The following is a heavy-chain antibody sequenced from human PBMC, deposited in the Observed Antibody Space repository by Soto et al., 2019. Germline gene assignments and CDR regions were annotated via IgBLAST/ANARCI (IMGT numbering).Heavy chain of an antibody. V-gene: IGHV3-30*18. D-gene: IGHD3-22*01. Sequence: PGGSLRLSCTASGFTFSSYGMHWVRQTPGMGLEWVAHISYDGSNEHYIDSAKGRFTISRDNSKNTVYLQMNSLRTEDTALYYCAKDTYYHDSSGYYVFDHWGQGTLVTVPS. CDR2: ISYDGSNE. CDR3: AKDTYYHDSSGYYVFDH. CDR1: GFTFSSYG. J-gene: IGHJ4*02.